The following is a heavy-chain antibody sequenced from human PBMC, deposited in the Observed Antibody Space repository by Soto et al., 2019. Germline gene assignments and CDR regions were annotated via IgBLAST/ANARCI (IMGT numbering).Heavy chain of an antibody. V-gene: IGHV3-23*01. Sequence: EVQLLESGGGLVQPGGSLRLSCAASGFTFSSYAMSWVRQAPGKGLEGVSAISGSGGSTYYADSVKGRFTIYRDNSKNTLYLQMHGLRAEDTAVYYCAKDRDGGSRGWPFDYWGQGTLVTVSS. J-gene: IGHJ4*02. CDR1: GFTFSSYA. CDR3: AKDRDGGSRGWPFDY. D-gene: IGHD6-19*01. CDR2: ISGSGGST.